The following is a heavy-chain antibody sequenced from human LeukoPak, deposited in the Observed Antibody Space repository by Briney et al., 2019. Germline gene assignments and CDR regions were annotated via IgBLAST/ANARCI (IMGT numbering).Heavy chain of an antibody. D-gene: IGHD6-13*01. CDR2: IIPIFGTA. J-gene: IGHJ4*02. V-gene: IGHV1-69*06. CDR3: ARELAAAGTKDY. CDR1: GGTFSSYA. Sequence: SVKVSCEASGGTFSSYAISWVRQAPGQGLEWMGGIIPIFGTANYAQKFQGRVTITADKSTSTAYMELSSLRSEDTAVYYCARELAAAGTKDYWGQGTLVTVSS.